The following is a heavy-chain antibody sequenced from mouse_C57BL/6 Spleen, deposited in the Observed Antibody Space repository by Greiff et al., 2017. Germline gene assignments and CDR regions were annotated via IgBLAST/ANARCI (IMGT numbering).Heavy chain of an antibody. V-gene: IGHV3-8*01. CDR1: GYSITSDY. J-gene: IGHJ1*03. CDR3: ERYRYYGSSYGYFDV. Sequence: EVQRVESGPGLAKPSQTLSLTCSVTGYSITSDYWNWIRKFPGNKLEYMGYISYSGSTYYNPSLNSRISITPDTSKNQYYLQLNCVTTEDTATYYCERYRYYGSSYGYFDVWGKGTTVTVSS. D-gene: IGHD1-1*01. CDR2: ISYSGST.